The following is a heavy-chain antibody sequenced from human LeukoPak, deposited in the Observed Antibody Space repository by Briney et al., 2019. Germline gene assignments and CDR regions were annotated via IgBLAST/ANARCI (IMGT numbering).Heavy chain of an antibody. CDR3: AREESVLLWFGPNWFDP. Sequence: SETLSLTCTVSGSSISAYYRTWIRQSPGEGLEWIGNIYYSGSTNSNPSLKSRVTVSLDTSKNQFSLKVRSVTAADTAVYYCAREESVLLWFGPNWFDPWGQGTLVTVSS. CDR2: IYYSGST. CDR1: GSSISAYY. D-gene: IGHD3-10*01. J-gene: IGHJ5*02. V-gene: IGHV4-59*12.